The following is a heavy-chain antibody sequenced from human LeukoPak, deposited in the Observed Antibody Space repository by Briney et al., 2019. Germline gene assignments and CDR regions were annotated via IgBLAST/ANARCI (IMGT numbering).Heavy chain of an antibody. CDR2: ISGSGGST. CDR3: ARSIVVVVAATLRPDYYYYMDV. V-gene: IGHV3-23*01. Sequence: GGSLRLSCAASGFTFSSYAMSWVRQAPGKGLEWVSAISGSGGSTYYADSVKGRFTISRDNSKNTLYLQMNSLRSDDTAVYYCARSIVVVVAATLRPDYYYYMDVWGKGTTVTVSS. CDR1: GFTFSSYA. D-gene: IGHD2-15*01. J-gene: IGHJ6*03.